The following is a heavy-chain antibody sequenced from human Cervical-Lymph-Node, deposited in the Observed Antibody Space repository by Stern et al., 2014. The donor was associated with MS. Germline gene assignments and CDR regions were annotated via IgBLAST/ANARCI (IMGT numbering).Heavy chain of an antibody. Sequence: VQLEESGPEVKKPGSSVKVSCKASGGTFSSHAISWVRQAPGQGLEWVGGIIAIFGAPSYSQKFQGRVTITADKYTKTDYMELTSLRSDDTAVFYCARGKQWLYTTIPPFDYWGQGTLVIVSS. CDR1: GGTFSSHA. CDR3: ARGKQWLYTTIPPFDY. J-gene: IGHJ4*02. D-gene: IGHD6-19*01. V-gene: IGHV1-69*06. CDR2: IIAIFGAP.